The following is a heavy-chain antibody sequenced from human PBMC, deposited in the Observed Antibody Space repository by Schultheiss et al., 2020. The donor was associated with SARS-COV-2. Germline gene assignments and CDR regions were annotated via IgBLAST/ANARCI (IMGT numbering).Heavy chain of an antibody. Sequence: GESLKISCAASGFTFSNAWMSWVRQAPGKGLEWVGRIKSKTDGGTTDYAAPVKGRFTISRDDSKNTLYLQMNSLKTEDTAVYYCTTSVVPYGDYEGDAFDIWGQGTMVTVSS. D-gene: IGHD4-17*01. J-gene: IGHJ3*02. CDR1: GFTFSNAW. V-gene: IGHV3-15*01. CDR2: IKSKTDGGTT. CDR3: TTSVVPYGDYEGDAFDI.